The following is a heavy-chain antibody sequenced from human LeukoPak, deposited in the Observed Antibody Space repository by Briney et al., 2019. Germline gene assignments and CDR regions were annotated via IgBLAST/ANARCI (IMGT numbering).Heavy chain of an antibody. CDR3: AKESGKFDY. Sequence: VQPGGSLSLSCAASGFSISGFWMHWVRPAPGKGLEWVSLISADGGSTFYADSVRGRFSISRDNSKNSLYLQMNSLRTEDTAMYYCAKESGKFDYWGQGTLVAVSS. V-gene: IGHV3-43*02. J-gene: IGHJ4*02. CDR2: ISADGGST. CDR1: GFSISGFW.